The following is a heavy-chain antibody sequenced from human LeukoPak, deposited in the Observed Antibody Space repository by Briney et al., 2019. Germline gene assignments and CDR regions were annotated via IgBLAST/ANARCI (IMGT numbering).Heavy chain of an antibody. V-gene: IGHV4-34*01. Sequence: SETLSLTCAVYGGSFSGYYWSWIRQPPGKGLEWIGEINHSGSTNYNPSLTSRVTISVDTSKNQFSLKLSSVTAADTAVYYCARHKDFWSGYYTVPFDYWGQGTLVTVSS. J-gene: IGHJ4*02. D-gene: IGHD3-3*01. CDR1: GGSFSGYY. CDR2: INHSGST. CDR3: ARHKDFWSGYYTVPFDY.